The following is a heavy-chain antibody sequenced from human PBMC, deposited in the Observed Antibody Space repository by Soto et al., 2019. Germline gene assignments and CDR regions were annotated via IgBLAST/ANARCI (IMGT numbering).Heavy chain of an antibody. J-gene: IGHJ4*02. D-gene: IGHD7-27*01. CDR1: GYTFSSYA. V-gene: IGHV1-3*01. Sequence: ASVKVSCKASGYTFSSYAMHWVRQAPGQRLEWMGWINAGYGNTKSSQKFQDRVTISRDTSASTAYMELTSLRSEDTAVYYCARDTGDGAFDFWGQGTLVTVSS. CDR3: ARDTGDGAFDF. CDR2: INAGYGNT.